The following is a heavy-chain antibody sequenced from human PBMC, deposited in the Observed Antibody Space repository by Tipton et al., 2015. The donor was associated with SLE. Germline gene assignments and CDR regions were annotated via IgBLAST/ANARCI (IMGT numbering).Heavy chain of an antibody. CDR1: GGSISNYY. CDR3: ATSSGHHYWYFDL. CDR2: IYYSGST. D-gene: IGHD6-25*01. J-gene: IGHJ2*01. V-gene: IGHV4-59*06. Sequence: TLSLTCTVSGGSISNYYWSWIRQHPGKGLEWIGYIYYSGSTYYNPSLKSRVTISVDTSKNQFSLKLSSVTAADTAVYYCATSSGHHYWYFDLWGRGTLVTVSS.